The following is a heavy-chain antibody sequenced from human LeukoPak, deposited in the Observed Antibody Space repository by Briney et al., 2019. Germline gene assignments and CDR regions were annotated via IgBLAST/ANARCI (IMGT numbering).Heavy chain of an antibody. V-gene: IGHV3-23*01. D-gene: IGHD4-17*01. CDR1: AFSFSKFA. CDR3: AKDRNGDYIGAFDF. Sequence: SGGSLRLSCAASAFSFSKFALIWVRQAPGKGLEWVSAITANGGYTLYADAVKGRFTVSRDNSKNTLYLQINSLRPEDTAMCYCAKDRNGDYIGAFDFWGQGTMVTVSS. CDR2: ITANGGYT. J-gene: IGHJ3*01.